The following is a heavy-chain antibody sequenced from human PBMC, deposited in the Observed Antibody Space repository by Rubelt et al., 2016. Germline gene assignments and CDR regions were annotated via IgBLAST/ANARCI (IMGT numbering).Heavy chain of an antibody. V-gene: IGHV3-30*04. J-gene: IGHJ4*02. CDR2: ISYDGSNK. CDR1: GFTFSSYA. CDR3: ARELDY. Sequence: VQLVESGGGVVQPGRSLRLSCAASGFTFSSYAMHWVRQAPGKGLEWGAVISYDGSNKYYADSVKGRFTISRDNSKNTLYLQMNSLRAEDTAVYYCARELDYWGQGTLVTVSS.